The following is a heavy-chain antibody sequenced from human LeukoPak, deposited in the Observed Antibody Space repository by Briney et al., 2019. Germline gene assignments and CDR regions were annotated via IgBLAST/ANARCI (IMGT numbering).Heavy chain of an antibody. J-gene: IGHJ6*04. D-gene: IGHD3-10*01. CDR1: GFTFSSYG. V-gene: IGHV3-30*18. CDR3: AKDRRGFMVRGRNYYYGMDV. CDR2: ISYDGSNK. Sequence: GRSLRLSCAASGFTFSSYGMHWVRQAPGKGLEWVAVISYDGSNKYYADSAKGRFTISRDNSKNTLYLQMNSLRAEDTAVYYCAKDRRGFMVRGRNYYYGMDVWGKGTTVTVSS.